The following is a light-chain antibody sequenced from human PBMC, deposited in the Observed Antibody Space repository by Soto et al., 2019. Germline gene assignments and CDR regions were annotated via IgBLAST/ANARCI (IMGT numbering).Light chain of an antibody. CDR2: NNN. J-gene: IGLJ2*01. CDR3: AAWDDSLNGSVV. Sequence: QSVLTQPPSASGTPGQRVTISCSGSSSNIGSNAVNWYQQLPGTAPKLLIYNNNQRPSGVPDRFSGSKSGTSASLAISGLQSEDEADYYCAAWDDSLNGSVVFGGGTKLTVL. V-gene: IGLV1-44*01. CDR1: SSNIGSNA.